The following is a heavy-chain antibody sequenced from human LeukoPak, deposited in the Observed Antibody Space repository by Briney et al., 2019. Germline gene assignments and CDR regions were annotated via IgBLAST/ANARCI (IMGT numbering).Heavy chain of an antibody. CDR2: IIPIFSTA. D-gene: IGHD3-3*01. Sequence: SSVKVSCKASGGTFSSYAISWVRQAPGQGLEWMGGIIPIFSTANYAQKFQGRVTITADESTSTAYMELSSLRSEDTAVYYCARPSHYDFWSGYSSQDYYFDYWGQGTLVTVSS. V-gene: IGHV1-69*01. J-gene: IGHJ4*02. CDR1: GGTFSSYA. CDR3: ARPSHYDFWSGYSSQDYYFDY.